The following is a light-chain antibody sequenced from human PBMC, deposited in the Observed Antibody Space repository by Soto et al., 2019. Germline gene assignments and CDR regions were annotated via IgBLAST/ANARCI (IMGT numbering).Light chain of an antibody. CDR3: QQYHSYSPLT. CDR2: DAS. Sequence: DIQMTQSPSTLSASVGDRVTITCRASQSISSWLAWYQQKPGKAPKLLIYDASSLESGVTSRFSGSGSGTEFTLTISSLQPDDFAPYYCQQYHSYSPLTFGAAPKADIK. V-gene: IGKV1-5*01. CDR1: QSISSW. J-gene: IGKJ4*02.